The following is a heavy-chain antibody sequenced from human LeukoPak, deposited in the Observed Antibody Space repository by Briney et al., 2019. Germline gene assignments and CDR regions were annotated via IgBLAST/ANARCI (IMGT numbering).Heavy chain of an antibody. D-gene: IGHD3-10*01. CDR2: ISAYNGNT. Sequence: ASVKVSCKAPGYTFTSYGISWVRQAPGQGLEWMGWISAYNGNTNYAQSLQGRVTMTTDTSTSTVYMEMRSLTSDDTAVYYCARDLDQYNGRFGGFGHDFWGQGTLVTVSS. CDR3: ARDLDQYNGRFGGFGHDF. CDR1: GYTFTSYG. J-gene: IGHJ4*02. V-gene: IGHV1-18*01.